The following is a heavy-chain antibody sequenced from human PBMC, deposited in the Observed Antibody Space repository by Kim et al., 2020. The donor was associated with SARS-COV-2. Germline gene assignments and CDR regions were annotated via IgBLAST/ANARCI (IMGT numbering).Heavy chain of an antibody. D-gene: IGHD4-4*01. CDR3: TRGPYSDYFDY. J-gene: IGHJ4*02. Sequence: TYYHPALKSRATISVDRAKNQFSLTLTSVTAADTAVYYCTRGPYSDYFDYWGQGTLVTVSS. CDR2: T. V-gene: IGHV4-30-2*01.